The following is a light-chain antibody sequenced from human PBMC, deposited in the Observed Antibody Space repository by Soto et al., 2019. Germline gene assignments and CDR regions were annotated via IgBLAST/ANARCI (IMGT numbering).Light chain of an antibody. CDR1: SSDVGGYNY. CDR3: YSYTTSSTYV. Sequence: QSVLTQPASVSGSPGQSITISCTGTSSDVGGYNYVSWYQQHPAKVPKLMIYHVSNRPSGVSERFSGSKSGNTASLTIFGLQAEDEGDYYCYSYTTSSTYVFGTGTKVTV. J-gene: IGLJ1*01. V-gene: IGLV2-14*01. CDR2: HVS.